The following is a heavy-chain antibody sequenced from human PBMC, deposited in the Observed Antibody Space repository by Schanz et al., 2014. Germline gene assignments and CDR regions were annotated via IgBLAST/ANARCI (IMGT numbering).Heavy chain of an antibody. V-gene: IGHV1-69*04. D-gene: IGHD5-12*01. CDR2: VIPILGVT. CDR1: GGTFSRLT. J-gene: IGHJ6*02. Sequence: GPEVKEPGASVKVSCKASGGTFSRLTFSWVRQAPGQGLEWMGRVIPILGVTHYAQKFQGRVTITRDTSASTAYMELTSLRSEDTAVYFCARDLTVDTGYVVHYYYYGMDVSGQGTTVTVSS. CDR3: ARDLTVDTGYVVHYYYYGMDV.